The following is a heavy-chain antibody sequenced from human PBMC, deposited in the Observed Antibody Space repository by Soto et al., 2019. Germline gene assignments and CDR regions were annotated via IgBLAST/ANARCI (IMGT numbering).Heavy chain of an antibody. D-gene: IGHD6-19*01. Sequence: GASVKVSCKASGYTFTSYGISWVRQAPGQGLEWMGWISAYNGNTNYAQKLQGRVTVTTDTSTSTAYMELRSLRSDDTAVYYCAREPIGWYGYYYYGMDVWGQGTTVTVSS. CDR3: AREPIGWYGYYYYGMDV. CDR2: ISAYNGNT. V-gene: IGHV1-18*04. CDR1: GYTFTSYG. J-gene: IGHJ6*02.